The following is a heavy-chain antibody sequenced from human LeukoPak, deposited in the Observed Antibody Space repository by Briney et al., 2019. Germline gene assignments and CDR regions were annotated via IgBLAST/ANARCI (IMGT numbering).Heavy chain of an antibody. CDR3: ARDFGNKDIVVVVAARDFSGYFDY. V-gene: IGHV3-30*04. D-gene: IGHD2-15*01. CDR1: GFTFSSYA. J-gene: IGHJ4*02. CDR2: ISYDGSNK. Sequence: PGRSLRLSCAASGFTFSSYAMHWVRQAPGKGLEWVAVISYDGSNKYYADSVKGRFTISRDNSKNTLYLQMNSLRAEDTAVYYCARDFGNKDIVVVVAARDFSGYFDYWGQGTLVTVSS.